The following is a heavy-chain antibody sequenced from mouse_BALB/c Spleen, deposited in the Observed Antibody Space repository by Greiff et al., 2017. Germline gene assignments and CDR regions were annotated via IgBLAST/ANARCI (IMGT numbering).Heavy chain of an antibody. J-gene: IGHJ4*01. CDR1: GFTFSSYG. V-gene: IGHV5-6*01. CDR2: ISSGGSYT. D-gene: IGHD2-4*01. Sequence: EVQLVESGGDLVKPGGSLKLSCAASGFTFSSYGMSWVRQTPDKRLEWVATISSGGSYTYYPDSVKGRFTISRDNAKNTLYLQMSSLKSEDTAMYYCARPMITTDPSYPMDYWGQGTSVTVSS. CDR3: ARPMITTDPSYPMDY.